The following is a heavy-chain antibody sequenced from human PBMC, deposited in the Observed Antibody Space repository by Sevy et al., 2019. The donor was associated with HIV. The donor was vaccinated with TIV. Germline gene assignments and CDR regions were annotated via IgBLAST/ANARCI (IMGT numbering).Heavy chain of an antibody. V-gene: IGHV3-23*01. CDR2: ISGTGGSGDKT. D-gene: IGHD3-22*01. CDR1: GFTFRNYA. J-gene: IGHJ4*02. Sequence: GGSLRLSCVASGFTFRNYAMNWVRQAPGKGLEWVSGISGTGGSGDKTNYADSVKGRFTISRDDSKNSLYLQLNTLRAEDTAIYYCARKYDSRGYFDYWGQGTLVTVSS. CDR3: ARKYDSRGYFDY.